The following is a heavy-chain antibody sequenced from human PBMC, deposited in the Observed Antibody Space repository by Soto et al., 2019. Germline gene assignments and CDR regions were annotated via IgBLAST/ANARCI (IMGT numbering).Heavy chain of an antibody. Sequence: PGGSLRLSCAASGFTFSSYAMSWVRQAPGKGLEWVSAISGSGGSTYYADSVKGRFTISRDNSKNTLYLQMNSLRAEDTAVYYCAKEQGSSWPAGEPYYFDYWGQGTLVTVSS. CDR3: AKEQGSSWPAGEPYYFDY. J-gene: IGHJ4*02. V-gene: IGHV3-23*01. CDR1: GFTFSSYA. D-gene: IGHD6-13*01. CDR2: ISGSGGST.